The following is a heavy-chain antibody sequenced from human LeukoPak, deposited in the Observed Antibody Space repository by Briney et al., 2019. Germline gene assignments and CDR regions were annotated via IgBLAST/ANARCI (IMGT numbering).Heavy chain of an antibody. V-gene: IGHV3-7*04. CDR1: GFIFRNYW. D-gene: IGHD6-19*01. Sequence: PGGSLRLSCAASGFIFRNYWMSWGRQAPGKGLEWVANIKQDGSEKYYGDSVKGRFTISRDNAKNSVYLQMNSLRGEDTAVYYCAREGPGSIEVADNYLDYWGQGTLVTVSS. J-gene: IGHJ4*02. CDR2: IKQDGSEK. CDR3: AREGPGSIEVADNYLDY.